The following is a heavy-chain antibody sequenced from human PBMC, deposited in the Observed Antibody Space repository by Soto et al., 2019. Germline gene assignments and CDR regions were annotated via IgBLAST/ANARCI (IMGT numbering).Heavy chain of an antibody. CDR2: ISGSGGST. J-gene: IGHJ4*02. Sequence: GGSLRLSCAASGFTFSSYAMSWVRQAPGKGLEWVSAISGSGGSTYYADSVKGRFTISRDNSKNTLYLQMNSLRAEDTAVYYCAKAYYYDSNHRGGFDYWGQGTLVTVSS. CDR1: GFTFSSYA. V-gene: IGHV3-23*01. CDR3: AKAYYYDSNHRGGFDY. D-gene: IGHD3-22*01.